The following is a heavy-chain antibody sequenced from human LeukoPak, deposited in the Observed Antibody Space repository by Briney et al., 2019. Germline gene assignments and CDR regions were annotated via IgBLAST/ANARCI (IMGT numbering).Heavy chain of an antibody. Sequence: SETLSLTCTVSGYSISSGYYWGWIRQPPGKGLEWIGSIYHSGSTSYNPSLKSRVTISVDTSKNQFSLKLSSVTAADTAVYYCARREASGGGYYGFDYWGQGTLVTVSS. V-gene: IGHV4-38-2*02. J-gene: IGHJ4*02. CDR1: GYSISSGYY. D-gene: IGHD3-3*01. CDR2: IYHSGST. CDR3: ARREASGGGYYGFDY.